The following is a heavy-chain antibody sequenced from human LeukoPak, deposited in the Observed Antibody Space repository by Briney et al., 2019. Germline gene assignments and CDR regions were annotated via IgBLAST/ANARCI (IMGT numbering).Heavy chain of an antibody. CDR1: GGSISSGGYS. V-gene: IGHV4-30-2*01. CDR2: IYHSGST. D-gene: IGHD3-3*01. Sequence: SQTLSLTCAVSGGSISSGGYSWSWIRQPPGKGLEWIGYIYHSGSTYYNPSLKSRVTISVDRSKNQFSLKLSSVTAADTAVYYCARGLYYDFSDWGQGTLVTVSS. J-gene: IGHJ4*02. CDR3: ARGLYYDFSD.